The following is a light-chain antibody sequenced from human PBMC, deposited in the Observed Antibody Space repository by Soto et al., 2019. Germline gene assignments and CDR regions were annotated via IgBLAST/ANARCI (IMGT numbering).Light chain of an antibody. J-gene: IGLJ2*01. CDR2: EGS. V-gene: IGLV2-23*01. CDR1: SSDVGSYNL. CDR3: CSYADSSTYVV. Sequence: QSALTQPASVSGSPGQSNTISCTGTSSDVGSYNLVSWYQQHPGKAPKLMIYEGSKRPSGVSNRFSGSKSGNTASLTISGLQAEDEADYYCCSYADSSTYVVFGGGTKLTVL.